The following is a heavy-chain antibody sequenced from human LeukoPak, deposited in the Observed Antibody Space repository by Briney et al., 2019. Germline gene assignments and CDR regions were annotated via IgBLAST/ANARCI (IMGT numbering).Heavy chain of an antibody. Sequence: GRSLRLSCAASGFTFSSYGMHWVRQAPGKGLEWVAVISYDGSNKYYADSVKGRFTISRDNPKNTLYLQMNSLRAEDTAVYYCAKGFDYWGQGTLVTVSS. V-gene: IGHV3-30*18. CDR1: GFTFSSYG. CDR3: AKGFDY. CDR2: ISYDGSNK. J-gene: IGHJ4*02.